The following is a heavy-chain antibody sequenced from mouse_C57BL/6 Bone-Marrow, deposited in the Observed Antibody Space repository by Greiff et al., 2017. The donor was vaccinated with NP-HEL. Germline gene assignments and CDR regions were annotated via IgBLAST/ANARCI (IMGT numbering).Heavy chain of an antibody. V-gene: IGHV1-18*01. CDR2: INPNNGGT. D-gene: IGHD1-1*01. CDR1: GYTFTDYN. J-gene: IGHJ2*01. Sequence: VQLQQSGPELVKPGASVKIPCKASGYTFTDYNMDWVKQSHGKSLEWIGDINPNNGGTIYNQKFKGKATLTVDKSSSTAYMELRSLTSEDTAVYYCARSPFITTVVATEYYFDYWGQGTTLTVSS. CDR3: ARSPFITTVVATEYYFDY.